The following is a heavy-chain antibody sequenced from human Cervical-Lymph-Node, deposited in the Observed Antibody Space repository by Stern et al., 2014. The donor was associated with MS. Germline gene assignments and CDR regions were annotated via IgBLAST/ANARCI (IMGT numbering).Heavy chain of an antibody. V-gene: IGHV4-38-2*02. CDR2: FYHSGST. Sequence: QLQLQESGPGLVKPSETLSLTCTVSGYSISSGYYWGWIRQPPGKGLPWXGNFYHSGSTYYNPSLKSRVTISIDTSKNQFSLKPISVTAADTAVYYCAREEQQLVHGNWFDPWGQGTLVTVSS. CDR3: AREEQQLVHGNWFDP. CDR1: GYSISSGYY. J-gene: IGHJ5*02. D-gene: IGHD6-13*01.